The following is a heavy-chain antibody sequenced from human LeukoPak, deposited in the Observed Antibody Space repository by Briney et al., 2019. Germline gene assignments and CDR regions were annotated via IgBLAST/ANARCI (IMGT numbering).Heavy chain of an antibody. CDR2: NWNGGST. Sequence: TGGSLRLSCAASGFTFDDYGMSWVRQAPGKGLEWVSGNWNGGSTDYADSVKGRFTISRDNAKNSLYLQMNSLRAEDTAVYYCARDPSSGWYLKGWFDPWGQGTLVTVSS. D-gene: IGHD6-19*01. CDR3: ARDPSSGWYLKGWFDP. J-gene: IGHJ5*02. CDR1: GFTFDDYG. V-gene: IGHV3-20*04.